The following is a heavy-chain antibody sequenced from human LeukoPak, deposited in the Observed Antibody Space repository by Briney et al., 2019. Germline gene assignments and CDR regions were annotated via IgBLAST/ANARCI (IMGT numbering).Heavy chain of an antibody. V-gene: IGHV1-58*01. CDR2: IVVGGGNT. J-gene: IGHJ5*02. Sequence: GASVKVSCKASGFTFRTSAVQWVRQARGQRLEWIGWIVVGGGNTNYAQKFQERVTISRDMSTSTAYMELSSLRSEDTAVYYCAAQVNYHDSTVWDPWGQGTLVTVSS. D-gene: IGHD3-22*01. CDR3: AAQVNYHDSTVWDP. CDR1: GFTFRTSA.